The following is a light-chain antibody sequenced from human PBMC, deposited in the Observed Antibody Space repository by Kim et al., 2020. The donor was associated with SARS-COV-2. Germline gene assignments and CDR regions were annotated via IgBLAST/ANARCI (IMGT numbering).Light chain of an antibody. CDR1: KLGDKY. J-gene: IGLJ3*02. CDR2: QDS. Sequence: PGQPASITCSGDKLGDKYACWYQQKPGQSPVLVIYQDSKRPSGIPERFSGSNSGNTATLTISGTQAMDEADYYCQAWDSSTAVFGGGTQLTVL. CDR3: QAWDSSTAV. V-gene: IGLV3-1*01.